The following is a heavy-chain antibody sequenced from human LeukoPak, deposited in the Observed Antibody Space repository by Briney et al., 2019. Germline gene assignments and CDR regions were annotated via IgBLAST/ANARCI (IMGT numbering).Heavy chain of an antibody. Sequence: GGSLRLSCAASGFTVSNNYMNWVRQAPGKGLEWVSVIYSGGKTYYADSVKGRFTISRDNSKNTLDLQMNSLRAEDTAVYYCARVFSSYGDAFDIWGQGTMVTVSS. CDR3: ARVFSSYGDAFDI. J-gene: IGHJ3*02. D-gene: IGHD6-6*01. CDR1: GFTVSNNY. CDR2: IYSGGKT. V-gene: IGHV3-66*01.